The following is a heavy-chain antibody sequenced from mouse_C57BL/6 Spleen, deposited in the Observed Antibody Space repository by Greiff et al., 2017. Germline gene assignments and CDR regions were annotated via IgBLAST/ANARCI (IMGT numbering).Heavy chain of an antibody. Sequence: QVQLQQPGAELVMPGASVKLSCKASGYTFTSYWMHWVKQRPGQGLEWIGEIDPSDSYTNYNQKFKGKSTLTVDKSSSTAYMQLSSLTSEDSAVYYGASEGYFDVWGTGTTVTVSS. CDR3: ASEGYFDV. CDR2: IDPSDSYT. CDR1: GYTFTSYW. V-gene: IGHV1-69*01. J-gene: IGHJ1*03.